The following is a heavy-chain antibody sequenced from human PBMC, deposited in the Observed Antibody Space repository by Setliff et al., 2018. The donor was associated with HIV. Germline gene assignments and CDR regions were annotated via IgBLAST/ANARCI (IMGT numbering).Heavy chain of an antibody. D-gene: IGHD2-15*01. J-gene: IGHJ6*02. CDR2: IIPIFGTA. V-gene: IGHV1-69*05. Sequence: ASVKVSCKASGGTFSSYAISWVRQAPGQGLEWMGGIIPIFGTANYAQKFQGRVTITTDESTSTAYMELSSLRSEDTAVYYCARVRPRLGFCSGGSCYPYYYYAMDVWGQGTTVTVSS. CDR1: GGTFSSYA. CDR3: ARVRPRLGFCSGGSCYPYYYYAMDV.